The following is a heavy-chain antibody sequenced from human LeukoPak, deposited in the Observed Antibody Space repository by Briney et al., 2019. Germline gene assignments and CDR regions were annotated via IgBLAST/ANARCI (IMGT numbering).Heavy chain of an antibody. Sequence: SETLSLTCAVYGGSFSGYYWTWIRQPPGKGLEWIGYIYYSGSTYYNPSLKSRVTISVDTSKNQFSLKLSSVTAADTAVYYCASTYCSSTSCYRDYYYGMDVWGQGTTVTVSS. J-gene: IGHJ6*02. V-gene: IGHV4-30-4*08. CDR3: ASTYCSSTSCYRDYYYGMDV. D-gene: IGHD2-2*01. CDR1: GGSFSGYY. CDR2: IYYSGST.